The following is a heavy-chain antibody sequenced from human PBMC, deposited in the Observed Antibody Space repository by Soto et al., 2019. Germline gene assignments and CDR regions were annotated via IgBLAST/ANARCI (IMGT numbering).Heavy chain of an antibody. Sequence: SETLSLTCTVSGGSISSSSYYWGWIRQPPGKGLEWIGSIYYSGSTYYNPSLKSRVTISVDTSKNQFSLKLSSVTAADTAVYYCARSYVRGKEWLRKPWSWFDPWGQGTLVTVSS. D-gene: IGHD5-12*01. CDR1: GGSISSSSYY. CDR2: IYYSGST. CDR3: ARSYVRGKEWLRKPWSWFDP. V-gene: IGHV4-39*01. J-gene: IGHJ5*02.